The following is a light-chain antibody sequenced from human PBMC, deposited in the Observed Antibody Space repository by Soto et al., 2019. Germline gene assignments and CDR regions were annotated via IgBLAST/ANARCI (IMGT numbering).Light chain of an antibody. V-gene: IGLV2-14*01. CDR3: SSYTSSSTLYYG. Sequence: QSVLTQPASVSGSPGQSITISCTGTSSDVGGYSYVSWYQQHPGKAPKLMIYDVSNRPSGVSNRFSGSKSGNTASLTISGLQAEDEADYYCSSYTSSSTLYYGFGTGTKVTVL. CDR2: DVS. J-gene: IGLJ1*01. CDR1: SSDVGGYSY.